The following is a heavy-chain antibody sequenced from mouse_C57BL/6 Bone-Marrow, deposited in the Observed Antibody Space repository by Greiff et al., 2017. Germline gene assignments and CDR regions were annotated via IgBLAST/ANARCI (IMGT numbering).Heavy chain of an antibody. CDR3: ARGDDDGGVRDAMDY. CDR1: GFNIKDYY. V-gene: IGHV14-2*01. Sequence: VQLQQSGAELVKPGASVKLSCTASGFNIKDYYMHWVKQRTEQGLEWIGRIDPEDGETKYAPKFQGKATITAYTSSNPSYLQLSSLTSEDTAVYYCARGDDDGGVRDAMDYWGQGTSVTVSS. D-gene: IGHD2-4*01. CDR2: IDPEDGET. J-gene: IGHJ4*01.